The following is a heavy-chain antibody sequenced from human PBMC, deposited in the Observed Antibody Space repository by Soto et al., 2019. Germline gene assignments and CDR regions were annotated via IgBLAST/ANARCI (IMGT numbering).Heavy chain of an antibody. D-gene: IGHD4-17*01. J-gene: IGHJ6*02. V-gene: IGHV3-30*18. Sequence: GGSLRLSCAASGFTFSSYGMHWVRQAPGKGLEWVAVISYDGSNKYYADSVKGRFTISRDNSKNTLYLQMNSLRAEDTAVYYCAKEATVVTPGMDVWGQGTTVTVSS. CDR1: GFTFSSYG. CDR3: AKEATVVTPGMDV. CDR2: ISYDGSNK.